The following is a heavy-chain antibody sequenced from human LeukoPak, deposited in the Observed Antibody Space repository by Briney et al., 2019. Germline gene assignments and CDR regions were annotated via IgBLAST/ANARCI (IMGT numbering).Heavy chain of an antibody. J-gene: IGHJ5*02. CDR1: GGSVSSGSYY. Sequence: SETLSLTCSVSGGSVSSGSYYWSWIRQAPGKKLEWVGYIYYTGSTDYNPSLKSRVTMSVDTSKNQFSLRLSSVTAADTAIYHYARAPTRVCGDTTCYNRFWFDPWGQGTLVTVSS. D-gene: IGHD2-2*02. CDR3: ARAPTRVCGDTTCYNRFWFDP. V-gene: IGHV4-61*01. CDR2: IYYTGST.